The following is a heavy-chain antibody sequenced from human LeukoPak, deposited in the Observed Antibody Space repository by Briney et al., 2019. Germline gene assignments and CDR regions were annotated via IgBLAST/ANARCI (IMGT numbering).Heavy chain of an antibody. D-gene: IGHD3-10*01. CDR3: AREALSSGFDY. J-gene: IGHJ4*02. V-gene: IGHV4-4*07. Sequence: SETLSLTCTVSGGSISSYYWSWIRQAAGKGLEWIGRIYTSGSTNYNPSLKSRVTMSVDTSKNQFSLKLSSVTAADTAAYYCAREALSSGFDYWGQGTLVTVSS. CDR2: IYTSGST. CDR1: GGSISSYY.